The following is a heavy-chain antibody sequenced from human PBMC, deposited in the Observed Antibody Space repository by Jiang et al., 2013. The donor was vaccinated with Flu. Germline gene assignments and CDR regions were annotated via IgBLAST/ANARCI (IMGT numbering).Heavy chain of an antibody. Sequence: GSGLVKPSETLSLTCTVSGGSISSYYWSWIRQPPGKGLEWIGYIYYSGSTNYNPSLKSRVTISVDTSKNQFSLKLSSVTAADTAVYYCASYRDDSSGYSDYWGQGTLVTVSS. CDR2: IYYSGST. CDR1: GGSISSYY. CDR3: ASYRDDSSGYSDY. D-gene: IGHD3-22*01. J-gene: IGHJ4*02. V-gene: IGHV4-59*08.